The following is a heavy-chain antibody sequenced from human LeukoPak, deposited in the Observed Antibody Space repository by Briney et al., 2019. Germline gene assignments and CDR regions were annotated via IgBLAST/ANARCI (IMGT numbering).Heavy chain of an antibody. D-gene: IGHD3-10*01. CDR3: ARGNSYYGSGSSTY. V-gene: IGHV3-21*05. CDR2: ISTGTYI. J-gene: IGHJ1*01. Sequence: GGSLRLSCVASGFTFSRFEMNWVRQAPGKGLEWISHISTGTYIAYTDSVKGRFTISRDNAKNSLYLQMNSLRAEDTAVYYRARGNSYYGSGSSTYWGQGTLVTVSS. CDR1: GFTFSRFE.